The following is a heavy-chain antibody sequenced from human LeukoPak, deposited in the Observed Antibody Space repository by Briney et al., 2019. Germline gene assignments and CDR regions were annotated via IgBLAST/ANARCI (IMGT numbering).Heavy chain of an antibody. J-gene: IGHJ4*02. V-gene: IGHV3-7*01. CDR1: GFTFSSYW. Sequence: PGGSLRLSCAASGFTFSSYWMSWVRQAPGKGLERVANIKQDGSEKYYVDSVKGRFTISRDNAKNSLYLQMNSLRAEDTAAYYCARVGYSYGYAGTLDYWGQGTLVTVSS. CDR3: ARVGYSYGYAGTLDY. CDR2: IKQDGSEK. D-gene: IGHD5-18*01.